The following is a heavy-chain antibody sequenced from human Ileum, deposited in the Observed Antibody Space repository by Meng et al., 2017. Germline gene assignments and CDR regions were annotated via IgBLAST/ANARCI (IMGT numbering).Heavy chain of an antibody. V-gene: IGHV3-48*03. Sequence: GESLKISCAASGFTFSSYAMNWVRQAPGKGLQWVSYITNNGTTMAYADSVKGRFTISRDNAQNALFLQMNSLRAEDTAVYFCARVKGSGSSDEESGFDYWGQGKQGNVSS. D-gene: IGHD6-19*01. CDR3: ARVKGSGSSDEESGFDY. CDR1: GFTFSSYA. CDR2: ITNNGTTM. J-gene: IGHJ4*01.